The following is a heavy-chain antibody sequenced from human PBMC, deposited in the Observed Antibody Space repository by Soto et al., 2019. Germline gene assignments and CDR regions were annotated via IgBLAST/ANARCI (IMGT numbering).Heavy chain of an antibody. CDR2: IYYSGST. V-gene: IGHV4-31*03. J-gene: IGHJ3*02. D-gene: IGHD3-10*01. Sequence: SETLSLTCTVSGGSISSGGYYWSWIRQHPGKGLEWIGYIYYSGSTYYNPSLKSRVTISVDTSKNQFSLKLSSVTAADTAVYYCARAFGYGSGSLRSSYAFDIWGQGTMVTVSS. CDR3: ARAFGYGSGSLRSSYAFDI. CDR1: GGSISSGGYY.